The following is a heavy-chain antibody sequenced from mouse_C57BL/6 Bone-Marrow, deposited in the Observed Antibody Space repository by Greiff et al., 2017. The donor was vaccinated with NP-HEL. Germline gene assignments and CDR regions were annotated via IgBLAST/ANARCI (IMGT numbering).Heavy chain of an antibody. Sequence: QVQLQQSGAELVMPGASVKLSCKASGYTFTSYWMHWVKQRPGQGLEWIGEIDPSDSYTNYNQKFKGKSTLTVDKSSSTAYMQLSSLTSEDSAVYYCARWLLRVDYWGQGTTLTVSS. J-gene: IGHJ2*01. V-gene: IGHV1-69*01. CDR1: GYTFTSYW. D-gene: IGHD2-3*01. CDR3: ARWLLRVDY. CDR2: IDPSDSYT.